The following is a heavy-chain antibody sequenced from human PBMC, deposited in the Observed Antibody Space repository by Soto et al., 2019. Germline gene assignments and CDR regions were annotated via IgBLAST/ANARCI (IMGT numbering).Heavy chain of an antibody. Sequence: QVQLVESGGGVVQPGRSLRLSCAASGFTFSSYGMHWVRQAPGKGLEWVAVIWYDGSNKYYADSVKGRFTISRDNSKNTLNLQMKSLRAEDTAVYYCARDKQGIVGATGLDYLGQGTLDPVSS. D-gene: IGHD1-26*01. CDR1: GFTFSSYG. CDR2: IWYDGSNK. CDR3: ARDKQGIVGATGLDY. J-gene: IGHJ4*02. V-gene: IGHV3-33*01.